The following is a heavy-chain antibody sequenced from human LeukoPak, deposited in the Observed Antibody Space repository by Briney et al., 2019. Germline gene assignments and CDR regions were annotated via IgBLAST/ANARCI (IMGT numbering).Heavy chain of an antibody. V-gene: IGHV3-30-3*01. D-gene: IGHD2-2*01. CDR1: GFTFSSYA. CDR3: ASRWRYCSSTSCYDY. CDR2: ISYDGSNK. Sequence: GRSLRLSCAASGFTFSSYAMHWVRQAPGKGLEWVAVISYDGSNKYYADSVKGRFTISRDNSKNTLYLQMNSLRAEDTAVYYCASRWRYCSSTSCYDYWGQGTLVTVSS. J-gene: IGHJ4*02.